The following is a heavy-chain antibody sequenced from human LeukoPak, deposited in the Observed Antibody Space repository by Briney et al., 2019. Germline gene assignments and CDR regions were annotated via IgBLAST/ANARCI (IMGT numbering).Heavy chain of an antibody. CDR1: VYSFPDYY. D-gene: IGHD2-21*01. Sequence: GSSVKVSCKASVYSFPDYYMHWVRPAPGQGLAWMGWINPNSGGTNSAQKFQGRVTTTRDTSITTVYMEVSWLTSDDTAIYYCARADRLHGGPYLIGPWGQGTLVTVSS. V-gene: IGHV1-2*02. CDR3: ARADRLHGGPYLIGP. CDR2: INPNSGGT. J-gene: IGHJ5*02.